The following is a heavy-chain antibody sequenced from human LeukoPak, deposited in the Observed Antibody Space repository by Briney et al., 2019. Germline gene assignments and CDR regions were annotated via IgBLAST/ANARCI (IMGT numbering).Heavy chain of an antibody. CDR3: ARSGSGSGSYYNTAYYYYGMDV. Sequence: SETLSLTCTVSGGSISGYYWSWIRQPPGRELEWLGFMYYIGSPNYNPSLKSRVTISVDMSQNQFSLKLSSVTAADTAVYYCARSGSGSGSYYNTAYYYYGMDVWGQGTTVTVSS. CDR1: GGSISGYY. V-gene: IGHV4-59*01. D-gene: IGHD3-10*01. J-gene: IGHJ6*02. CDR2: MYYIGSP.